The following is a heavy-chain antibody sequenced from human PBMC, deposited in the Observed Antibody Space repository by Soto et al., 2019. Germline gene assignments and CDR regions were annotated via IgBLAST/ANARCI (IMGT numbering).Heavy chain of an antibody. V-gene: IGHV3-23*01. D-gene: IGHD5-18*01. CDR1: GFTFSSYA. CDR2: ISGSGGST. J-gene: IGHJ6*02. CDR3: AKAQTAMGDYYYYGMDV. Sequence: GGSLRLSCAASGFTFSSYAMSWVRQAPGKGLEWVSAISGSGGSTYYADSVKGRFTISRDNSKNTLYLQMNSLRAEDTAVYYCAKAQTAMGDYYYYGMDVWGQGTTVTVSS.